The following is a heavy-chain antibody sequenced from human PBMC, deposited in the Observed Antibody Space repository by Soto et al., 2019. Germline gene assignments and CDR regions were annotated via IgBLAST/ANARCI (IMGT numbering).Heavy chain of an antibody. CDR3: ASSSIAVAGLFDY. D-gene: IGHD6-19*01. V-gene: IGHV4-59*01. Sequence: QVQLQESGPGLVKPSETLSLTSTVSGGSIISYTWSWFRQPPGKGLEWIGYIYYSGSTNYNPSLKSRVTISVDTSKNQFSLKLSSVTAADTAVYYCASSSIAVAGLFDYWGQGTLVTVSS. CDR2: IYYSGST. CDR1: GGSIISYT. J-gene: IGHJ4*02.